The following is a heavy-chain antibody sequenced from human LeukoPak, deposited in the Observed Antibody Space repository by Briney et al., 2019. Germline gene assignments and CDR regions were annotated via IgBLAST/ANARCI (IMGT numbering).Heavy chain of an antibody. V-gene: IGHV1-18*01. D-gene: IGHD6-19*01. CDR1: GYTFTSYG. CDR2: ISAYNGNT. CDR3: ARDLPRIAVAGTTFSDY. Sequence: ASVKVSCKASGYTFTSYGISWVRQAPGQGLEWMGWISAYNGNTNYAQKLQGRVTMTTDTSTSTAYMELGSLRSDDTAVYYCARDLPRIAVAGTTFSDYWGQGTLVTVSS. J-gene: IGHJ4*02.